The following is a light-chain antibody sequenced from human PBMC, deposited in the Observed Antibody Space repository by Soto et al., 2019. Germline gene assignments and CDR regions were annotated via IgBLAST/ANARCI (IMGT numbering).Light chain of an antibody. V-gene: IGKV3-20*01. CDR3: QQYGTSGT. CDR2: GAS. Sequence: EIVLTQSPGTLSLSPGERDTLSCRASQSVSNNYLALYQQKPGQAPRLLIYGASNRATGIPDRFSGSGSGTDFTLTISRLEPEDFAVYYCQQYGTSGTFGQGTKVDIK. J-gene: IGKJ1*01. CDR1: QSVSNNY.